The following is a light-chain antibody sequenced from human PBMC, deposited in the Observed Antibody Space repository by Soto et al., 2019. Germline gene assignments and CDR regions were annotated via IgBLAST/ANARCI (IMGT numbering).Light chain of an antibody. J-gene: IGLJ3*02. CDR1: GSNIGSNT. CDR3: AAWDDSLNGWV. Sequence: QPVLTQPPSASETPGQRVTISCSGSGSNIGSNTVNWYQQLPGTAPKLLIYSNNQRPSGVPDRFSGSKSGTSASLAISGLQSEDEADYYCAAWDDSLNGWVFGGGTKLTVL. V-gene: IGLV1-44*01. CDR2: SNN.